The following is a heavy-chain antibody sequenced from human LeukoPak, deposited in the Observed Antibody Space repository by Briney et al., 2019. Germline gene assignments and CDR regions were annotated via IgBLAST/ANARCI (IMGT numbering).Heavy chain of an antibody. V-gene: IGHV3-48*03. CDR1: EFTFSGYD. Sequence: GGSLRLSCAASEFTFSGYDMHWVRQAPGRGLEWVSCISSSGDIVYYADSVKGRFTISRDNAKNTLNLQMNSLRAEDTAVYYCARASPGDYYDSSGYYYYYYMDVWGKGTTVTISS. CDR3: ARASPGDYYDSSGYYYYYYMDV. D-gene: IGHD3-22*01. CDR2: ISSSGDIV. J-gene: IGHJ6*03.